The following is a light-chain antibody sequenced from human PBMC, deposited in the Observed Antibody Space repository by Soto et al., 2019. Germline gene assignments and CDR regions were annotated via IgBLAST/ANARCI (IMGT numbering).Light chain of an antibody. Sequence: QSALTQPASVSGSPGQSITIACTGTSSDVGGYNYVSWYQQHPGKAPKLMIYDVSNRPSGVSNRFSGSKSGNTASLTISGLQAEAEADYYCSSYTSSSTTFYVFGTGTKLTVL. CDR2: DVS. CDR3: SSYTSSSTTFYV. V-gene: IGLV2-14*01. CDR1: SSDVGGYNY. J-gene: IGLJ1*01.